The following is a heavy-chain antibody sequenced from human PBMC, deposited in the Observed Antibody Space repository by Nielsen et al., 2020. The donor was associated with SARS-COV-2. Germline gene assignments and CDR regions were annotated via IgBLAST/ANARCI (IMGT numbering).Heavy chain of an antibody. CDR2: IDWDDDK. D-gene: IGHD6-19*01. CDR1: GFSLSTSGMC. V-gene: IGHV2-70*11. J-gene: IGHJ4*02. CDR3: ARAVAGTEDY. Sequence: SGPTLVKPTQTLTLTCTFSGFSLSTSGMCVSWIRQPPGKALEWLARIDWDDDKYYSTSLKTRPTISKDTSKNQVVLTMTNMDPVDTATYYCARAVAGTEDYWGQGTLVTVSS.